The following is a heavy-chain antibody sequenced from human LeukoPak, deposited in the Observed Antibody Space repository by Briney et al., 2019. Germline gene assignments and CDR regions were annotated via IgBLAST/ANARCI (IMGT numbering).Heavy chain of an antibody. Sequence: KPSETLSLTCTVSGGSISSGSYYWSWIRQPAGKGLEWIGRIYTSGSTNYNPSLKGRVTISVDTSKNQFSLKLSSVTAADTAVYYCARETTVNMDVWGKGTTVTISS. CDR1: GGSISSGSYY. CDR3: ARETTVNMDV. D-gene: IGHD4-17*01. J-gene: IGHJ6*03. V-gene: IGHV4-61*02. CDR2: IYTSGST.